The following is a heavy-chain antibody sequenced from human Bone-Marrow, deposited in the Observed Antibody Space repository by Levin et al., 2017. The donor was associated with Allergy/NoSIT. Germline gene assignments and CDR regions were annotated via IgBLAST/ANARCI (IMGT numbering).Heavy chain of an antibody. J-gene: IGHJ5*01. CDR1: GFTFDLSA. V-gene: IGHV3-23*01. Sequence: GGSLRLSCAASGFTFDLSAMSWVRQVPGRGLEWVSSISGSGASIYYADSVKGRFTISRDNSRNRVSLRIKSLRADDTALSFCAKEAFAAPGNVDWFDSWGQGTLVTVSS. CDR2: ISGSGASI. CDR3: AKEAFAAPGNVDWFDS. D-gene: IGHD6-13*01.